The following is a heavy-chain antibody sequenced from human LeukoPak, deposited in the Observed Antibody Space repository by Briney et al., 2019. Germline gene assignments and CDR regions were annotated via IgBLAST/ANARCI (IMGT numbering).Heavy chain of an antibody. J-gene: IGHJ5*02. CDR1: GYTLTELS. Sequence: ASVKVSCKVSGYTLTELSMHWVRQAPGNGLEWMGGFDPEDGETIYAQKFQGRVTMTEDTSTDTAYMELRSMRSEDTAVYYYASTYSNPQQRWFDPWGQGTLVTVSS. V-gene: IGHV1-24*01. CDR2: FDPEDGET. CDR3: ASTYSNPQQRWFDP. D-gene: IGHD4-11*01.